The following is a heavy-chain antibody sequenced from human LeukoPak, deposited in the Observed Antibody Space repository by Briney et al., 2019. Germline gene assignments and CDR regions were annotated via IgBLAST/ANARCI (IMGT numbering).Heavy chain of an antibody. J-gene: IGHJ4*02. CDR1: GGSISSHY. CDR2: IYYSGNT. V-gene: IGHV4-59*08. Sequence: PSETLSLTCTVSGGSISSHYWSWIRQPPGKGLEWIGCIYYSGNTNYNPSLESRVTISVDTSKNQFSLKLSSVTAADTAVYYCARHQLRGFLDNNGGQGTLVTVSS. CDR3: ARHQLRGFLDNN. D-gene: IGHD1/OR15-1a*01.